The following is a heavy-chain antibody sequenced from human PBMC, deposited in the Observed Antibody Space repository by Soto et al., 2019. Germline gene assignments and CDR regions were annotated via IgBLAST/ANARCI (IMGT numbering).Heavy chain of an antibody. CDR1: GGSISSGGYY. Sequence: SETLSLTCAVSGGSISSGGYYWSWIRQPPGKGLEWIGYMYNTGRTVYNPSFKSRVTISVDTSKNQFSLQLDSVTAADTAVYYCARDLWGYCGTDCYPLDVWGQGTTVTVSS. V-gene: IGHV4-61*08. D-gene: IGHD2-21*02. J-gene: IGHJ6*02. CDR2: MYNTGRT. CDR3: ARDLWGYCGTDCYPLDV.